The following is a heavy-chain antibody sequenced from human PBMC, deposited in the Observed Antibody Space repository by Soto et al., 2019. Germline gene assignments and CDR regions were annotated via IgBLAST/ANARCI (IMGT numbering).Heavy chain of an antibody. J-gene: IGHJ3*02. Sequence: EVQLLESGGGLVQPGGSLRLSCAASGFTFSSYAMSWVRQAPGKGLEWVSAISGSGGSTYYADSVKGRFTISRDNSKNTLYLQMNRLRAEDTAVYYCAKDLDDYGDYVWAFDIWGQGTMVTVSS. V-gene: IGHV3-23*01. CDR1: GFTFSSYA. CDR3: AKDLDDYGDYVWAFDI. D-gene: IGHD4-17*01. CDR2: ISGSGGST.